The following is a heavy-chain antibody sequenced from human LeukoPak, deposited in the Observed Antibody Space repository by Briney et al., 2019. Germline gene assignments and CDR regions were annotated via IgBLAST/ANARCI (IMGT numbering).Heavy chain of an antibody. CDR2: IYYTGNT. D-gene: IGHD1-20*01. Sequence: SETLSLTCTVSGDSISSSRSYWGWIRQPPGKGLEWIGSIYYTGNTYYNTSLKSRVTISIDTSKKQFSLKLNSLTAADTAVYYCASGITGTTYAFDIWGQGTMVTVSS. J-gene: IGHJ3*02. V-gene: IGHV4-39*07. CDR1: GDSISSSRSY. CDR3: ASGITGTTYAFDI.